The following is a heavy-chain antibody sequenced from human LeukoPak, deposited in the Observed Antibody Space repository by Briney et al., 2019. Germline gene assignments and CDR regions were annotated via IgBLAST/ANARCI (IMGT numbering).Heavy chain of an antibody. CDR1: GYTFTSYG. D-gene: IGHD6-19*01. Sequence: GASVTVSFTASGYTFTSYGISWVRQAPGQGLEWMGWISAYNGNTNYAQKLQGRVTMTTDTSTSTAYMELRSLRSDDTAVYYCARGHAVVGTVNYWGQGTLVTVSS. CDR3: ARGHAVVGTVNY. J-gene: IGHJ4*02. CDR2: ISAYNGNT. V-gene: IGHV1-18*01.